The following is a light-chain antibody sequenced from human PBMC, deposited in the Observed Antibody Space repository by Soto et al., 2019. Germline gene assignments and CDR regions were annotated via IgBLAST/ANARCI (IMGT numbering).Light chain of an antibody. V-gene: IGKV1-5*01. CDR3: QQYYNYAT. CDR2: DAS. Sequence: DIQMTQSPSTLSASVGDRVTITCRASQSISNWLAWYQQKPGKAPKVLIYDASTLESGVPSRFSGSESGTEFTLTISSLQPDDFAIYYCQQYYNYATFGQGTK. J-gene: IGKJ2*01. CDR1: QSISNW.